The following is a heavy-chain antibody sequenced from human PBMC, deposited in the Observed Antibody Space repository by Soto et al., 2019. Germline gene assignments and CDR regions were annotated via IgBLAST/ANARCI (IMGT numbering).Heavy chain of an antibody. V-gene: IGHV3-7*01. CDR2: INQDGSEK. CDR3: SRSLDS. CDR1: GFTFTTYW. Sequence: EVQLMESGGGLVQPGGSLRLSCAASGFTFTTYWMDWVRQTPGKGLEWVANINQDGSEKNYVDSVKGRFTIYRDNAKNSLYLQMSGLTAEDSALYYCSRSLDSWGQGTLVTVSS. J-gene: IGHJ4*02.